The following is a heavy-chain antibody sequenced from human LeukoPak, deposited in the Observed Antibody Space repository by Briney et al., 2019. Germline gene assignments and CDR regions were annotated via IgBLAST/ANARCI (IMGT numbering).Heavy chain of an antibody. V-gene: IGHV3-11*04. J-gene: IGHJ6*03. CDR3: AKDRGNGRHTYHYYMDV. Sequence: GGSLRLSCAASGFTFSDYYMSWIRQAPGKGLEWVSYIRGTDNTIYYADSVKGRFTISRDNSKNTLYLQMNSLRAEDTAVYYCAKDRGNGRHTYHYYMDVWGKGTTVTISS. CDR1: GFTFSDYY. CDR2: IRGTDNTI.